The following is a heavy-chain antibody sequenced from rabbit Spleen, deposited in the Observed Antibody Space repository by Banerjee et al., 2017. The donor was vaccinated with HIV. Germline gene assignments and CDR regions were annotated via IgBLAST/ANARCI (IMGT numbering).Heavy chain of an antibody. CDR2: IYPITETT. D-gene: IGHD1-1*01. Sequence: QLEESGGRLVQPGGSLTLSCKAFGFTIRGYGMNWVRQAPGKGLEWIGIIYPITETTYYANWVNGRFTISSDNAQNTVDLQMNSLTAADTATYFCAREDVGGSVSLWGPGTLVTVS. V-gene: IGHV1S7*01. J-gene: IGHJ4*01. CDR3: AREDVGGSVSL. CDR1: GFTIRGYG.